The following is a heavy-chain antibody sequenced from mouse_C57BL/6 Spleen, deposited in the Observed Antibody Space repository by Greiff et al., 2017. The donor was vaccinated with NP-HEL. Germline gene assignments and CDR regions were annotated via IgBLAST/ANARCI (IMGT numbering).Heavy chain of an antibody. Sequence: QVQLQQPGTELVKPGASVKLSCKASGYTFTSYWMHWVKQRPGQGLEWIGNINPSNGGTNYNEKFKSKATLPGDKSSSTAYMQLSSLTSEDSAVYYCARGRAQATEDYWGQGTTLTVSS. CDR1: GYTFTSYW. D-gene: IGHD3-2*02. CDR2: INPSNGGT. V-gene: IGHV1-53*01. J-gene: IGHJ2*01. CDR3: ARGRAQATEDY.